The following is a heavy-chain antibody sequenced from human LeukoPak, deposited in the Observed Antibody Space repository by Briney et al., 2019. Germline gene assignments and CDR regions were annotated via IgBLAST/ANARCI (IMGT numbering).Heavy chain of an antibody. Sequence: ASVKVSCKASGYTFTRYGISWVRQAPGQGLEWMGWISAYNGNTNYAQKLQGRGTMTTDTSTRTAYMELRNLRSDDTAVYYCARGGYYDILTGYETELRYFDYWGQGTLVTVSS. CDR1: GYTFTRYG. V-gene: IGHV1-18*01. J-gene: IGHJ4*02. CDR2: ISAYNGNT. CDR3: ARGGYYDILTGYETELRYFDY. D-gene: IGHD3-9*01.